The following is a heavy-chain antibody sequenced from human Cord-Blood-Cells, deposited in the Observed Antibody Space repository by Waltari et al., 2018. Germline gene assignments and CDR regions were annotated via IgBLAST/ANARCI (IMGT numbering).Heavy chain of an antibody. CDR3: ATGSSWPKKGFDY. J-gene: IGHJ4*02. V-gene: IGHV4-34*01. CDR1: GGSFSGYY. Sequence: QVQLQQWGAGLLKPSETLSLTCAVYGGSFSGYYWSWIRQPPGKGLEWIGENNHSGSTNYNPSLKSRVTISVDTSKNQFSLKLSSVTAADTAVYYCATGSSWPKKGFDYWGQGTLVTVSS. CDR2: NNHSGST. D-gene: IGHD6-13*01.